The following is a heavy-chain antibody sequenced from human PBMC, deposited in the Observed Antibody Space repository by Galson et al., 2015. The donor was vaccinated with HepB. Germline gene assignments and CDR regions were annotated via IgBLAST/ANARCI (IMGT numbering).Heavy chain of an antibody. D-gene: IGHD2-15*01. CDR3: ARLRGGCSGGSCGDY. Sequence: SLRLSCAASGFTFSSYTMNWVRQAPGKGLEWVSSISSSSSYIYYADSVKGRFAISRDNAKNSLYLQMNSLRAEDTAVYYCARLRGGCSGGSCGDYWGQGTLVTVSS. J-gene: IGHJ4*02. CDR2: ISSSSSYI. V-gene: IGHV3-21*01. CDR1: GFTFSSYT.